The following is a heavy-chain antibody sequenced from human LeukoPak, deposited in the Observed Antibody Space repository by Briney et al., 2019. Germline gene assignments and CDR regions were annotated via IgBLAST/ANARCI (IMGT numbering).Heavy chain of an antibody. CDR1: GFTFKLYW. J-gene: IGHJ5*02. V-gene: IGHV3-74*01. CDR2: INDDGSDT. D-gene: IGHD2-21*01. CDR3: VRGGPPMWS. Sequence: GGSLRLSCAVSGFTFKLYWMHWVRQAPGKGPVWVSRINDDGSDTTYADSVKGRFTISRDDAKNMLFLQMNSLRAEDTAVYYCVRGGPPMWSWGQGTLVTVSS.